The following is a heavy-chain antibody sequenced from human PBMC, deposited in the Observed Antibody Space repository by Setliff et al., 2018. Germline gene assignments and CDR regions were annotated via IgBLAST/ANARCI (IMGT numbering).Heavy chain of an antibody. J-gene: IGHJ3*02. CDR1: GYSISSGHF. V-gene: IGHV4-38-2*01. D-gene: IGHD2-2*01. CDR3: ARGRMRGSCSGPSCTYDPFDI. Sequence: PSETLSLTCGVSGYSISSGHFWGWIRQPPGKGLEWIGSIYHSGSSYYNPSLRSRVTISVDTSKNQFSLILRSVTAADTAVYYCARGRMRGSCSGPSCTYDPFDIWGQGTPVTVSS. CDR2: IYHSGSS.